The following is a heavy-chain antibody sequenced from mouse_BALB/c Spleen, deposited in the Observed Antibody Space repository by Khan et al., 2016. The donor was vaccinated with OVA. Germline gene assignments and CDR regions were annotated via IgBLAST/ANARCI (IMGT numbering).Heavy chain of an antibody. V-gene: IGHV14-3*02. J-gene: IGHJ2*01. CDR1: GFNIKDTH. CDR3: APAGTGDYFDY. D-gene: IGHD4-1*01. CDR2: IDPANDNS. Sequence: VQLKQSGAELVKPGASVKLSCTASGFNIKDTHMHWVKQRPEQGLEWIGRIDPANDNSKSDPRFQGKATITADTSSNTAYLHLSSLTSEDTAVYYCAPAGTGDYFDYWGQGTTLTVSS.